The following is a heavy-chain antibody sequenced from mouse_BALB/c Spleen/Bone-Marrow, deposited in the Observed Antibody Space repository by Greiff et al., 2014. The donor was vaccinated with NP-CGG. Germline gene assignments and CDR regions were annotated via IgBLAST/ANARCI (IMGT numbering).Heavy chain of an antibody. CDR1: GYTFTSYW. V-gene: IGHV1S81*02. Sequence: QVQLQQSGAELVKPGASVKLSCKASGYTFTSYWMHWVKQRPGQDLEWIGEINPSNGRTNYNEKFKSKATLTVDKSSSTAYMQLSSLTSEDSAVYYCARYATATYWFAYWGQGTLVTVSA. J-gene: IGHJ3*01. CDR3: ARYATATYWFAY. D-gene: IGHD1-2*01. CDR2: INPSNGRT.